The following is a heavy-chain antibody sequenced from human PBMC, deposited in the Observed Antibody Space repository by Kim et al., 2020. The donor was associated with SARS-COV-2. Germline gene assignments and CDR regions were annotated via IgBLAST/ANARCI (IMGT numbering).Heavy chain of an antibody. J-gene: IGHJ5*02. CDR2: ISGSGGST. V-gene: IGHV3-23*01. CDR1: GFTFSSYA. Sequence: GGSLRLSCAASGFTFSSYAMSWVRQAPGKGLEWVSAISGSGGSTYYADSVKGRFTISRDNSKNTLYLQMNSLRAEDTAVYYCAKDLPILSGSYFSDWFDPWSQGTLVTVSS. D-gene: IGHD1-26*01. CDR3: AKDLPILSGSYFSDWFDP.